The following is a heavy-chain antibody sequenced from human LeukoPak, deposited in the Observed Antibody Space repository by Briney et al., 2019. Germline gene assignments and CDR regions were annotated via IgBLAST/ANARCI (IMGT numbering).Heavy chain of an antibody. CDR1: GGSISSGSYY. Sequence: SETLSLTCTVSGGSISSGSYYWSWIRQPAGKGLEWIGRIYTSGSTNYNPSLKSRVTISVDTSKNQFSLKLSSVTAADTAVYYCARNPREYSSGWYPFDYWGQGTLVTVSS. D-gene: IGHD6-19*01. J-gene: IGHJ4*02. CDR2: IYTSGST. CDR3: ARNPREYSSGWYPFDY. V-gene: IGHV4-61*02.